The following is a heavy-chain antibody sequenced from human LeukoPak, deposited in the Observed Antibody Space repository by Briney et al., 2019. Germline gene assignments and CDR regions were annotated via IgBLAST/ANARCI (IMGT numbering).Heavy chain of an antibody. D-gene: IGHD3-10*01. J-gene: IGHJ3*02. V-gene: IGHV3-74*01. CDR1: GFTFNSYW. CDR3: ARGGSHHGFEI. CDR2: INSDGSDT. Sequence: GGSLRLSCAASGFTFNSYWFHWVRQAPGKGLVWVSRINSDGSDTIYADSVKGRFTISRDNATSTVYLQMNSLKAEDTAVYYCARGGSHHGFEIWGQGTMVTVSS.